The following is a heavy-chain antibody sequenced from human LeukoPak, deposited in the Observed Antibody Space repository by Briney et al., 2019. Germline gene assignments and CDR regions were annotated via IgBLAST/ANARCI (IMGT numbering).Heavy chain of an antibody. Sequence: GGSLRLSCAASGFRIGDYYMSWIRQAPGKGLECISFISGSGGTVLYADSVKGRFTISRDNAENSLYLQMNSLRVEDTAVYYCAREAWANVDYWGQGTLVTVPS. CDR3: AREAWANVDY. D-gene: IGHD1-26*01. V-gene: IGHV3-11*01. CDR1: GFRIGDYY. CDR2: ISGSGGTV. J-gene: IGHJ4*02.